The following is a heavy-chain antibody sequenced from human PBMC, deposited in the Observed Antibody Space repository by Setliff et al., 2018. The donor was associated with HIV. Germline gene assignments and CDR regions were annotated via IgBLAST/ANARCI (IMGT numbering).Heavy chain of an antibody. V-gene: IGHV4-39*01. D-gene: IGHD3-22*01. CDR2: IYYSGST. CDR1: GDSISSSSYY. J-gene: IGHJ4*02. CDR3: ASLPPLYDSSGYYFDY. Sequence: SETLSLTCSVSGDSISSSSYYWCWIRQPPGKGLEWIGSIYYSGSTYYNPSLNSRVPISVDASKNQFSLKLSSVTAADTAVYYCASLPPLYDSSGYYFDYWGQGTLVTVS.